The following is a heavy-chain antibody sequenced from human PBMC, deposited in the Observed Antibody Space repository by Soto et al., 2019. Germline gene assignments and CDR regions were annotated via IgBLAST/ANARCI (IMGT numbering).Heavy chain of an antibody. CDR2: INHSGST. CDR3: ASLGTMVRGVIRTYYYYGMDV. D-gene: IGHD3-10*01. CDR1: GGSFSGYY. J-gene: IGHJ6*02. V-gene: IGHV4-34*01. Sequence: SETLSLTCAVYGGSFSGYYWSWIRQPPGKGLEWIGEINHSGSTNYNPSLKSRVTISVDTSKNQFSLKLSSVTAADTAVYYCASLGTMVRGVIRTYYYYGMDVWGQGTTVTV.